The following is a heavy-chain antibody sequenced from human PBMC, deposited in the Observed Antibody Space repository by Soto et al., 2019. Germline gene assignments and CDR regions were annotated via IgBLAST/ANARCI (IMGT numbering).Heavy chain of an antibody. Sequence: GASVKVSCKASGYTFTSYYMHWVRQAPGQGLEWMGIINPSGGSTSYAQKFQGRVTMTRDTSTSTVYMELSSLRSEDTAVYYCARDLGTTTDAFDIWGQGTMVTVS. CDR3: ARDLGTTTDAFDI. J-gene: IGHJ3*02. CDR1: GYTFTSYY. V-gene: IGHV1-46*01. CDR2: INPSGGST. D-gene: IGHD1-7*01.